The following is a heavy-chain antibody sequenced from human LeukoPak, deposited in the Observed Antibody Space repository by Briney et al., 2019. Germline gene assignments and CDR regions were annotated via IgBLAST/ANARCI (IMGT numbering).Heavy chain of an antibody. CDR2: INGFNGNP. J-gene: IGHJ6*03. CDR3: ARVSGSRNPHSNYYYYYMDV. CDR1: GYTFSEYV. V-gene: IGHV1-18*01. Sequence: ASVKVSCKVFGYTFSEYVVSWVRQAPGQGLEWMGWINGFNGNPKYAQKFQDRVTMTTDTYTSTAYMEVKSLRSDDTAVYYCARVSGSRNPHSNYYYYYMDVWGEGTTVVVSS. D-gene: IGHD3-10*01.